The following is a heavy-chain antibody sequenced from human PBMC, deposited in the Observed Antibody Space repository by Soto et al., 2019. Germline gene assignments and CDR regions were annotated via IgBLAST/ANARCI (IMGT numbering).Heavy chain of an antibody. CDR3: ARDGDYPLGY. CDR2: INHSGST. Sequence: QVQLQQWGAGLLKPSETLSLTCAVYGGSFSGYYWSWIRQPPGKGLEWIGEINHSGSTNYNPSLKSRVTISVDTSKNQFFLKLSSVTAADTAVYYCARDGDYPLGYWGQGTLVTVSS. V-gene: IGHV4-34*01. J-gene: IGHJ4*02. D-gene: IGHD4-17*01. CDR1: GGSFSGYY.